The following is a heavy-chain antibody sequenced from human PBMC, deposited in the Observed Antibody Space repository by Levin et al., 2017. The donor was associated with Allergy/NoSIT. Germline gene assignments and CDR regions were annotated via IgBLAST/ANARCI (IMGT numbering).Heavy chain of an antibody. CDR3: ARGRGRDYDFMDV. J-gene: IGHJ6*02. CDR1: GFTFSSYG. V-gene: IGHV3-33*01. D-gene: IGHD3-3*01. CDR2: IWYDGSNK. Sequence: GESLKISCAASGFTFSSYGMHWVRQAPGKGLEWVAVIWYDGSNKYYADSVKGRFTISRDNSKNTLYLQMNSLRAEDTAVYYCARGRGRDYDFMDVWGQGTTVTVSS.